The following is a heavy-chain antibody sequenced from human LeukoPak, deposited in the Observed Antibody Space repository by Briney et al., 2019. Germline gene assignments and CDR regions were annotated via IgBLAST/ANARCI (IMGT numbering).Heavy chain of an antibody. J-gene: IGHJ4*02. D-gene: IGHD3-22*01. CDR1: GYTFTNHG. CDR3: ATGGLRTMIVVVFDY. V-gene: IGHV1-18*01. CDR2: ISCYNGDT. Sequence: ASVKVSCKASGYTFTNHGIAWVRQAPGQGLEWMGWISCYNGDTRYAQKLQGRVTMSTDTSTTTAYMELTSLRSEDTAVYYCATGGLRTMIVVVFDYWGQGTLVTVSS.